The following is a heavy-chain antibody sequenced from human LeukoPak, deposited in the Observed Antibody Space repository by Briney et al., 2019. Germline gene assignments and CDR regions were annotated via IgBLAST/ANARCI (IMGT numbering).Heavy chain of an antibody. CDR1: GGSISSYY. J-gene: IGHJ5*02. CDR2: IHYSGST. Sequence: PSETLSLTCTVSGGSISSYYWSWIRQPPGKGLEWIGYIHYSGSTNYNPSLKSRVIISVDTSKNQFSLKLNSVTAADTAVYYCATGGYCSSTSCYGPRWFGPWGQGTLVTVSS. V-gene: IGHV4-59*01. CDR3: ATGGYCSSTSCYGPRWFGP. D-gene: IGHD2-2*01.